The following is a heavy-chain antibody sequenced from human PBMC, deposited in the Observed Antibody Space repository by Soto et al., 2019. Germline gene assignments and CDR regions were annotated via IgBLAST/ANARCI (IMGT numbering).Heavy chain of an antibody. J-gene: IGHJ5*02. V-gene: IGHV1-69*04. Sequence: GASVKVSCKASGGTFSSYTISWVRQAPGQGVEWMGRIIPILGIANYAQKFQGRVTITADKSTSTAYMELSSLRSEDTAVYYCAREPTYYDFWSGSPGGFDPWGQGTLGTVSS. D-gene: IGHD3-3*01. CDR3: AREPTYYDFWSGSPGGFDP. CDR2: IIPILGIA. CDR1: GGTFSSYT.